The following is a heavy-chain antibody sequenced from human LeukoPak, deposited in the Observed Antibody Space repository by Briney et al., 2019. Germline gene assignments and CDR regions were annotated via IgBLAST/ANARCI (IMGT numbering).Heavy chain of an antibody. CDR1: GGSISSGDYY. V-gene: IGHV2-70*11. CDR3: ARVKEGGFAEFDY. J-gene: IGHJ4*02. D-gene: IGHD3-16*01. Sequence: QTLSLTCTVSGGSISSGDYYWSWIRQPPGKALEWLARIDWDDDKYYSTSLKTRLTISQDTSKNQVVLTMTDMEPADTATYYCARVKEGGFAEFDYWGQGNLVTVSS. CDR2: IDWDDDK.